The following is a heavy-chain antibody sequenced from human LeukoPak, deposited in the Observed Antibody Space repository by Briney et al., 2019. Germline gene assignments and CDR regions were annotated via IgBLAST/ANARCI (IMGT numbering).Heavy chain of an antibody. Sequence: SETLSLTCTVSGGSISSSSYYWSWIRQPPGKGLEWIGYIYYSGSTNYNPSLKSRVTISVDASKNQFSLKLSSVTAADTAVYYCARSSTELYYDILTGYYGGSRYYYYYMDVWGKGTTVTVSS. J-gene: IGHJ6*03. D-gene: IGHD3-9*01. CDR2: IYYSGST. V-gene: IGHV4-61*01. CDR3: ARSSTELYYDILTGYYGGSRYYYYYMDV. CDR1: GGSISSSSYY.